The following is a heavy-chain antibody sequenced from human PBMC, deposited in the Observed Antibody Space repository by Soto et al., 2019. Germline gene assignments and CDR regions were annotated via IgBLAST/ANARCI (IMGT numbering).Heavy chain of an antibody. CDR2: ISGRGDTT. Sequence: EVQLLESGGGLVQPGGSLRLSCVASSGFTFTYYSMSWVRXXXXXGLEWVAHISGRGDTTYYADSVKGRFTISRDXXXXXXXXXXXXXXXXXXXXXXXXXXVXXATHYDYYDMDVWGQGTTVTVSS. V-gene: IGHV3-23*01. CDR1: GFTFTYYS. J-gene: IGHJ6*02. CDR3: XXXVXXATHYDYYDMDV. D-gene: IGHD3-10*01.